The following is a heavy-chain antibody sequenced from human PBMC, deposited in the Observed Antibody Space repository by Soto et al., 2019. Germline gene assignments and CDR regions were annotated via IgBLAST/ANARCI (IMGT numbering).Heavy chain of an antibody. CDR2: IYYSGST. J-gene: IGHJ6*02. V-gene: IGHV4-28*01. CDR3: ARWFGELSRYYYYGMDV. CDR1: GYSISSSNW. Sequence: SETLSLTCAVSGYSISSSNWWGWIRQPPGKGLEWIGYIYYSGSTNYNPSLKSRVTISVDKSKNQFSLKLSSVTAADTAVYYCARWFGELSRYYYYGMDVWGQGTTVTVSS. D-gene: IGHD3-10*01.